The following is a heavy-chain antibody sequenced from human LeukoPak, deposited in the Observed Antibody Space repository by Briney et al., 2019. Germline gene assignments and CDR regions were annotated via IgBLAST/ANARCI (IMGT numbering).Heavy chain of an antibody. J-gene: IGHJ4*02. V-gene: IGHV4-34*01. Sequence: NSSETLSLTCAAYGGSFSGYYWSWIRQPPGKGLEWIGEINHSGSTNYNPSLKSRVTISVDTSKNQFSLKLSSVTAAGTAVYYCAGPYYFDYWGQGTLVTVSS. CDR3: AGPYYFDY. CDR1: GGSFSGYY. CDR2: INHSGST.